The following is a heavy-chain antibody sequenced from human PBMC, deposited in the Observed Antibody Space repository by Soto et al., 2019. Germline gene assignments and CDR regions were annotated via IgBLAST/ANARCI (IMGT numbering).Heavy chain of an antibody. D-gene: IGHD1-26*01. CDR2: ISAYNGNT. Sequence: ASVKVSCKASGYTFTSYGISWVRQAPGQGLEWMGWISAYNGNTNYAQKLQGRVTMTTDTSTSTAYMELRSLRSDDTAVYYCARGDSLSDYVAGDQYHIDDWGQGTLVTGSS. J-gene: IGHJ4*02. V-gene: IGHV1-18*01. CDR3: ARGDSLSDYVAGDQYHIDD. CDR1: GYTFTSYG.